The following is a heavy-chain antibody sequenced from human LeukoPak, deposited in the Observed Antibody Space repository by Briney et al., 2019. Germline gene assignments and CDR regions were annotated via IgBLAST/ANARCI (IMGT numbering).Heavy chain of an antibody. Sequence: SVGSLRLSCAASGFTFSNAWMSWVRQAPGKGLEWVGRIKSKTDGGTTDYAAPVKGRFTISRDDSKNTLYLQMNSLKTEDTAVYYCTTGGGYSRGVGVDYWGQGTLVTVSS. D-gene: IGHD6-19*01. J-gene: IGHJ4*02. V-gene: IGHV3-15*01. CDR3: TTGGGYSRGVGVDY. CDR1: GFTFSNAW. CDR2: IKSKTDGGTT.